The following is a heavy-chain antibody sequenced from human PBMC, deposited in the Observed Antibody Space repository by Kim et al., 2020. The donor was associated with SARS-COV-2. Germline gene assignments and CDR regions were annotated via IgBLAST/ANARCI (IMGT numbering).Heavy chain of an antibody. J-gene: IGHJ3*02. CDR2: ISSSSSYI. V-gene: IGHV3-21*01. CDR1: GFTFSSYS. Sequence: GGSLRLSCAASGFTFSSYSMNWVRQAPGKGLEWVSSISSSSSYIYYADSVKGRFTISRDNAKNSLYLQMNSLRAEDTAVYYCARVGGVDYGGNLNLWGNDAFDIWGQGTMVTVSS. CDR3: ARVGGVDYGGNLNLWGNDAFDI. D-gene: IGHD4-17*01.